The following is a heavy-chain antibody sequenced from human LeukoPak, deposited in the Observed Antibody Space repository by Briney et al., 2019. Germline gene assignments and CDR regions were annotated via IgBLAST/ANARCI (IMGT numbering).Heavy chain of an antibody. J-gene: IGHJ6*02. D-gene: IGHD6-13*01. CDR1: GASISSYY. CDR2: IYYSGST. V-gene: IGHV4-59*01. Sequence: SETLSLTCTVSGASISSYYWSWIRQPPGKGLEWIGYIYYSGSTNYNPSLKSRVTISVDTSKNQFSLKLSSVTAADTAVYYCARDSHHAGTFYYGMDVWGQGTTVTVSS. CDR3: ARDSHHAGTFYYGMDV.